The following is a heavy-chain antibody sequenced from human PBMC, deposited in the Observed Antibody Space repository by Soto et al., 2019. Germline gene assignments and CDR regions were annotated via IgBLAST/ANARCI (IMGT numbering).Heavy chain of an antibody. CDR3: AREGLGFLENPYYYDGMDV. CDR2: ISSSGSTI. V-gene: IGHV3-11*01. D-gene: IGHD3-3*01. Sequence: QVQLVESGGGLVKPGGSLRLSCAASGFTFSDYYMSWIRQAPGKGLEWVSYISSSGSTIYYADSVKGRFTISRDNAKNLLDLQMNGVRAEDGGLYYCAREGLGFLENPYYYDGMDVWGQGTKVTVT. J-gene: IGHJ6*02. CDR1: GFTFSDYY.